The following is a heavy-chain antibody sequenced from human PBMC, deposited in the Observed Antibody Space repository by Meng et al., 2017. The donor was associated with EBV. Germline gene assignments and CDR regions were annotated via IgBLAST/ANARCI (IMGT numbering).Heavy chain of an antibody. CDR2: SNHNGST. D-gene: IGHD5-24*01. J-gene: IGHJ4*02. CDR1: GGSISGYY. CDR3: ARGRWLQPGSYFDY. V-gene: IGHV4-34*01. Sequence: QVQLQQWGAGLLKPSETLSLTCAVYGGSISGYYWSWIRQPPGKGLEWIGESNHNGSTNYNPSLKSRVTISVDTSKNQFSLKLSSVTAADTAVYYCARGRWLQPGSYFDYWGQGTLVTVSS.